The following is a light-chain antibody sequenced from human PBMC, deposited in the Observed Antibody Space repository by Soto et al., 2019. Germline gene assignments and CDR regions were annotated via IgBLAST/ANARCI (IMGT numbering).Light chain of an antibody. Sequence: QSVLTQPASVSGSPGQSITISCTGTSSDVGGYNYVSWYQQHPGKAPKLIIFEVSYRPSGISNRFSASKSGDTASLTISGLQADDDADYYCCSYTESRNHIFGSGTKVTV. CDR1: SSDVGGYNY. J-gene: IGLJ1*01. V-gene: IGLV2-14*01. CDR3: CSYTESRNHI. CDR2: EVS.